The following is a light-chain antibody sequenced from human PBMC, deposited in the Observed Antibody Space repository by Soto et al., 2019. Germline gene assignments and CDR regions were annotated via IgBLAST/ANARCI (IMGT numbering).Light chain of an antibody. V-gene: IGKV1-5*03. J-gene: IGKJ1*01. CDR3: QQYNSYWT. CDR2: KAS. CDR1: QSISTW. Sequence: DKQMTQSASTLSASVGDRVTITCRASQSISTWLAWYQQKPGKAPKLLIYKASSLESGVPPRFSGSGSGTEFTLTISSLQPDDFATYYCQQYNSYWTFGQGTKVDI.